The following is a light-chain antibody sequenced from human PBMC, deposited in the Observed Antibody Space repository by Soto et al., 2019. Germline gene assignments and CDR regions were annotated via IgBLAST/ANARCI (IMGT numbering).Light chain of an antibody. J-gene: IGLJ3*02. V-gene: IGLV2-14*01. CDR2: QVS. CDR3: SSYTTKGIQV. CDR1: SSDIGAYNY. Sequence: QSVLTQPASVSGSPGQSITISCTGTSSDIGAYNYVAWYQQYPVKVPKLMIYQVSNRPSGVSSRFSGSKSGNTASLTISGLQAEDEADYYCSSYTTKGIQVFGGGTKLTVL.